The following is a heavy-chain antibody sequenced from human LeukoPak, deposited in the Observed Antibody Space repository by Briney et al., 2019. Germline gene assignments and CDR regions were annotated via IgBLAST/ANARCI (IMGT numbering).Heavy chain of an antibody. J-gene: IGHJ3*02. D-gene: IGHD3-16*01. CDR2: ISYDGSNK. CDR1: GFTVSGSF. V-gene: IGHV3-30*18. Sequence: SGGSLRLSCAAPGFTVSGSFMSWVRQAPGKGLEWVAVISYDGSNKYYADSVKGRFTISRDNSKNTLYLQMNSLRAEDTAVYYCAKDRNVWGNGAFDIWGQGTMVTVSS. CDR3: AKDRNVWGNGAFDI.